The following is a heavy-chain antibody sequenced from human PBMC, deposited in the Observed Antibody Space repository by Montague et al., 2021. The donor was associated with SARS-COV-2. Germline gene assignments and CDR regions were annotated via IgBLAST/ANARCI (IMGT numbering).Heavy chain of an antibody. D-gene: IGHD4-23*01. CDR3: ARWDPQTLTLIGLRGKSASDY. Sequence: SETLSLTCAVYGGSFSGYYWTWIRQSPGKGLERIAEINHSGTTNYNFNPSLRSRVTISVDTSKNQFSLKLSSVTAADTGVYYCARWDPQTLTLIGLRGKSASDYWGQGTLVTVSS. V-gene: IGHV4-34*01. CDR2: INHSGTT. J-gene: IGHJ4*02. CDR1: GGSFSGYY.